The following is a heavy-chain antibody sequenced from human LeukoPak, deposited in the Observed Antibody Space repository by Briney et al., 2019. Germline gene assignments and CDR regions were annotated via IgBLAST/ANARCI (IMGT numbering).Heavy chain of an antibody. J-gene: IGHJ4*02. CDR1: GFTFSSYS. D-gene: IGHD3-10*01. V-gene: IGHV3-21*01. CDR2: ISSSSSYI. CDR3: ARGYGSGSYGGPGFDY. Sequence: GGSLRLSCAASGFTFSSYSMNWVRQAPGKGLEWVSSISSSSSYIYYADSVKGRFTIFRDNAKNSLYLQMNSLRAEDTAVYYCARGYGSGSYGGPGFDYWGQGTLVTVSS.